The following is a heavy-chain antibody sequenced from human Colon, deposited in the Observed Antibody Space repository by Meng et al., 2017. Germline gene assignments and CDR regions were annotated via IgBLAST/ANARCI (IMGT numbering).Heavy chain of an antibody. CDR2: IYYSGTT. CDR1: GGSLSTSGYY. D-gene: IGHD3-22*01. V-gene: IGHV4-30-4*08. J-gene: IGHJ4*02. Sequence: QPQLQESGPGLVKPSEALALTCSGSGGSLSTSGYYWGWIRQPPGKGLEWIGYIYYSGTTYYNPSLQSRVTISVDTSKIQFSLKLTSVTVADTAVYYCARVVSDSSGYYPDYWGQGTLVTVSS. CDR3: ARVVSDSSGYYPDY.